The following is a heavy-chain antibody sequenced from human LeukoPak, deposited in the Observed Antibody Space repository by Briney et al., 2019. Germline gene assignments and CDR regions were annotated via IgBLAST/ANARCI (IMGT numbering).Heavy chain of an antibody. Sequence: GGSLRLSCAASGFTFSSYAMSWVRQAPGKGLEWVSAISGSGGSTYYADSVKGRFTISRDNSKNTPYLQMNSLRAEDTAVYYCARGLLDRYYFDYWGQGTLVTVSS. CDR1: GFTFSSYA. V-gene: IGHV3-23*01. D-gene: IGHD1-1*01. J-gene: IGHJ4*02. CDR2: ISGSGGST. CDR3: ARGLLDRYYFDY.